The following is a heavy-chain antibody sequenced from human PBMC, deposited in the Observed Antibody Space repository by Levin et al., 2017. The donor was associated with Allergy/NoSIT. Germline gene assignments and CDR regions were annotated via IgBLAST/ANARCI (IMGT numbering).Heavy chain of an antibody. CDR2: IIPVFGTA. V-gene: IGHV1-69*15. CDR3: ARDSVPYIAGYCSGGNCFSFRY. CDR1: GDSFTPYA. J-gene: IGHJ4*02. Sequence: PGESLKISCKTTGDSFTPYALSWVRQAPGQGLEWMGTIIPVFGTANYAQKFQGRVTITADESTSTAYMDLSSLTSEDTAVYYCARDSVPYIAGYCSGGNCFSFRYWGQGALVTVSS. D-gene: IGHD2-15*01.